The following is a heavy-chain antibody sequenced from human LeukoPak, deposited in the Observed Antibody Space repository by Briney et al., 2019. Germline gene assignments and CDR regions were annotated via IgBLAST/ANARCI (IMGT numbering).Heavy chain of an antibody. CDR3: ARGGGLDV. D-gene: IGHD3-16*01. CDR2: INHNGNVN. Sequence: GSLRLPCATSGFTFSSYWVKWARPASGEGLEWVASINHNGNVNYYVDSVKGRFTISRDNAKNSLYLQMSNLRAEDTAVYFCARGGGLDVWGQGATVTVSS. J-gene: IGHJ6*02. CDR1: GFTFSSYW. V-gene: IGHV3-7*03.